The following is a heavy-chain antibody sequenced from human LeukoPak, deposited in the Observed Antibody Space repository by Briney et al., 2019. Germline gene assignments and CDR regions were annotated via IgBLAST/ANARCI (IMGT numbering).Heavy chain of an antibody. CDR2: INGFNANA. J-gene: IGHJ4*02. V-gene: IGHV1-18*01. CDR1: GYTFTEYA. D-gene: IGHD1-26*01. Sequence: GASVKVSCKVSGYTFTEYAISWVRQAPGQGLEWMGWINGFNANAKYAQNFQGRVTMTTDTSTSTAYMEVRSLRSDDTAVYYCARGLGAQGRKDFDNWGQGTLVTVSS. CDR3: ARGLGAQGRKDFDN.